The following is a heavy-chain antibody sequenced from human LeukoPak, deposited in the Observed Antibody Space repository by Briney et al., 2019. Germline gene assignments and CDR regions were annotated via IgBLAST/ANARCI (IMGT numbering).Heavy chain of an antibody. CDR3: ARGSSLRYFDWLTPTDSRDFDY. D-gene: IGHD3-9*01. CDR1: GFTFNNYA. J-gene: IGHJ4*02. CDR2: INDSGGFT. V-gene: IGHV3-23*01. Sequence: PGGSLRLSCAASGFTFNNYAMTWVRQAPGKGLECVSTINDSGGFTYYAASVKGRFTLSRDNSKDTLYLQMSSLRAEDTAVYYCARGSSLRYFDWLTPTDSRDFDYWGQGTLVTVSS.